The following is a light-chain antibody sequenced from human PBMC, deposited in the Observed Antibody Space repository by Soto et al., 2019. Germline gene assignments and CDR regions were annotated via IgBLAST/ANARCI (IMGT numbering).Light chain of an antibody. J-gene: IGLJ2*01. CDR3: SSYTGSSTVV. CDR2: DVS. CDR1: SSDVGGYNY. Sequence: QSALTQPASVSGSPGQSITISCTGTSSDVGGYNYVSWYQQHPGKAPKLMIYDVSNRPSGVSNRFSGSKSANTASLTISGVPAEDQADYYCSSYTGSSTVVFGGGTKVTV. V-gene: IGLV2-14*01.